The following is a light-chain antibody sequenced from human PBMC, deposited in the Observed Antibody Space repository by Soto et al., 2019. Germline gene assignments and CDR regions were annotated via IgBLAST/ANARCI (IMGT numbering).Light chain of an antibody. V-gene: IGLV2-8*01. J-gene: IGLJ2*01. CDR2: EVT. CDR1: SSDVGGYNY. CDR3: SSFAGGGNPVL. Sequence: QSALTQPPSASGSLGQSVTISCTGTSSDVGGYNYVSWHQHHPGKDPKVMISEVTKRPPGVPDRFSGSKSGNTASLTVSGLQAEDESDYYCSSFAGGGNPVLLGGGTKVTV.